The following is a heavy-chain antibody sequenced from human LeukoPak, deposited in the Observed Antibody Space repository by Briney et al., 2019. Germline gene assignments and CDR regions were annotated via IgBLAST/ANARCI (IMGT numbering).Heavy chain of an antibody. V-gene: IGHV4-38-2*02. Sequence: GSLRLSCAASGFTVSSNYMSWVRQAPGKGLEWIGSIYHSGSTYYNPSLKSRVTISVDTSKNRFSLKLSSVTAADTAVYYCARDLPSTIIYDYWGQGTLVTVSS. CDR2: IYHSGST. CDR3: ARDLPSTIIYDY. CDR1: GFTVSSNY. J-gene: IGHJ4*02. D-gene: IGHD3-10*01.